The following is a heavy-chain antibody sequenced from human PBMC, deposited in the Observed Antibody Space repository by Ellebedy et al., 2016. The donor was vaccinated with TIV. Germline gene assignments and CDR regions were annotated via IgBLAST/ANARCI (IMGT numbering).Heavy chain of an antibody. J-gene: IGHJ4*02. CDR2: IYYTGST. CDR1: GGSISSGSYY. Sequence: MPSETLSLTCNVSGGSISSGSYYRGWVRQPPGEGREWIGNIYYTGSTYDNPSLKSRVTMSVDTSKNQFSVTLRSVTAADTAVYYCSRQPPQWELLGIDFWGQGILVTVSS. CDR3: SRQPPQWELLGIDF. D-gene: IGHD1-26*01. V-gene: IGHV4-39*01.